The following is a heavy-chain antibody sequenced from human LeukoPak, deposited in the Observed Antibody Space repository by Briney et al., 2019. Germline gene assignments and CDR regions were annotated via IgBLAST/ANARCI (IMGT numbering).Heavy chain of an antibody. J-gene: IGHJ6*03. CDR2: IYYTGNT. D-gene: IGHD3-22*01. V-gene: IGHV4-59*08. Sequence: SETLSLTCNVSGTSMNNYWWSWIRQPPGTGLEWIGNIYYTGNTNYNPSLKSRVSISVDTSKSQFSLTLRSVSAADTAVCYCARRPYYYDTSNPAYYYYMDVWGKGTTVTVSS. CDR1: GTSMNNYW. CDR3: ARRPYYYDTSNPAYYYYMDV.